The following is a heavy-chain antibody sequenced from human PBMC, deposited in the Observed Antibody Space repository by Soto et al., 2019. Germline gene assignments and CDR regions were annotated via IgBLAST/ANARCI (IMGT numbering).Heavy chain of an antibody. Sequence: QVQLVESGGGVVQPGTSLRLSCEASGFAFNKFGMHWVRQAPGTGLEWVAFISYDGSYQYYADSVQGRLTITRDNSMNTLNMQLNSLRREDTAVSYCAKGGEVGGVLGDHWGQGTLVTVSS. CDR2: ISYDGSYQ. J-gene: IGHJ4*02. CDR1: GFAFNKFG. CDR3: AKGGEVGGVLGDH. V-gene: IGHV3-30*18. D-gene: IGHD1-26*01.